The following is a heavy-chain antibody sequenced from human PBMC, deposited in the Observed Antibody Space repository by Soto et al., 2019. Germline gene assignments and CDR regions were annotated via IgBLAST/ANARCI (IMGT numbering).Heavy chain of an antibody. CDR1: GVAFSFYS. V-gene: IGHV3-23*01. Sequence: EVALLESGGGLVQPGGSLRLSCEVSGVAFSFYSMSWVRQAPGKGLEWVASISGNGATTYYAASGKGRFTFSRDNSKNTVHLQMNSLRGEDTAGYYCAKDRGGCTSGWEFFDFWGQGTLVTVSS. CDR3: AKDRGGCTSGWEFFDF. J-gene: IGHJ4*02. CDR2: ISGNGATT. D-gene: IGHD6-19*01.